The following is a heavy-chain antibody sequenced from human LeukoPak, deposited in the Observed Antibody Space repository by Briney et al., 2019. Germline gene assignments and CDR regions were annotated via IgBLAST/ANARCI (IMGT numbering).Heavy chain of an antibody. CDR1: GYTFTSYY. D-gene: IGHD3-10*01. V-gene: IGHV1-46*01. CDR3: ARDSRITMVRGVMGY. J-gene: IGHJ4*02. CDR2: INPSGSST. Sequence: GASVKVSFKASGYTFTSYYMHWVRQAPGQGLEWMGIINPSGSSTSYAQKFQGRVTMTRDTSTSTVYMELSSLSSEDTAVYYCARDSRITMVRGVMGYWGQGTLVTVSS.